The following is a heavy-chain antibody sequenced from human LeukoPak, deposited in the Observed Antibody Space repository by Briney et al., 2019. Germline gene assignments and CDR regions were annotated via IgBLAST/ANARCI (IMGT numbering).Heavy chain of an antibody. V-gene: IGHV1-24*01. Sequence: ASVKVSCKVSGYTLTELSMHWVRQAPGKGLEWMGGFDPEDGETIYAQKFQGRVTMTEDTSASTAYMELSSLRSEDMAVYYCARDAGPLQLERRNPHNWFDPWGQGTLVTVSS. CDR1: GYTLTELS. J-gene: IGHJ5*02. CDR2: FDPEDGET. D-gene: IGHD1-1*01. CDR3: ARDAGPLQLERRNPHNWFDP.